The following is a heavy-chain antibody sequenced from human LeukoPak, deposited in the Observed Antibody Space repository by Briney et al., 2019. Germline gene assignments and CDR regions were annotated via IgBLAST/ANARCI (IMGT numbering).Heavy chain of an antibody. D-gene: IGHD2-8*01. CDR1: GGSISSGDYY. V-gene: IGHV4-30-4*01. CDR2: IYYSGST. J-gene: IGHJ4*02. CDR3: ARARASPCTNGVCYTRYYFDY. Sequence: SQTLSLTCTVSGGSISSGDYYWSWIRQPPGKGLEWIGYIYYSGSTYYNPSLKSRVTISVDTSKNQFSLKLSSVTAADTAVYYCARARASPCTNGVCYTRYYFDYWGQGTLVTVSA.